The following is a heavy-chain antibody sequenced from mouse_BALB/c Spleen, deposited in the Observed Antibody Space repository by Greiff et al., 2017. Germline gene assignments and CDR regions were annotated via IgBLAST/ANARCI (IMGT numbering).Heavy chain of an antibody. V-gene: IGHV14-1*02. J-gene: IGHJ1*01. CDR1: GFNIKDYY. CDR2: IDPENGNT. Sequence: VQLKQSGAELVRPGALVKLSCKASGFNIKDYYMHWVKQRPEQGLEWIGWIDPENGNTIYDPKFQGKASITADTSSNTAYLQLSSLTSEDSAVYYCARGAYGYDIDWYFDVWGAGTTVTVSS. D-gene: IGHD2-2*01. CDR3: ARGAYGYDIDWYFDV.